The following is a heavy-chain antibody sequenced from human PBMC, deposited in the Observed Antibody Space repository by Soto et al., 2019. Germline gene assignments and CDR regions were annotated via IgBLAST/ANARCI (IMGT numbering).Heavy chain of an antibody. V-gene: IGHV1-18*01. CDR3: ARDRNRILTGDY. Sequence: ASVKVSCKASAYTFTSYGISWVGQATGQGLEWMGWISAYNGNTNYAQKLQGRVTMTTDTSTSTAYMELRSLRSDDTAVYYCARDRNRILTGDYWGQGTLVTVSS. J-gene: IGHJ4*02. CDR1: AYTFTSYG. D-gene: IGHD3-9*01. CDR2: ISAYNGNT.